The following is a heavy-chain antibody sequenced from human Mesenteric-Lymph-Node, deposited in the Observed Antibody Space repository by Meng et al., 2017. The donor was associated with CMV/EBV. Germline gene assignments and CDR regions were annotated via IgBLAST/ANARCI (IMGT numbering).Heavy chain of an antibody. CDR1: GYRFTSYW. CDR3: TRAPTSISYPMWLDS. J-gene: IGHJ4*02. V-gene: IGHV5-51*01. CDR2: IYPGDYDT. D-gene: IGHD2-2*01. Sequence: GGSLKISCKASGYRFTSYWIGWVRQVPGKGLEWMGIIYPGDYDTKYSPSFRGQVTISVDNSLTTAYLQWSSLKASDTAMYYCTRAPTSISYPMWLDSWGQGTLVTVSS.